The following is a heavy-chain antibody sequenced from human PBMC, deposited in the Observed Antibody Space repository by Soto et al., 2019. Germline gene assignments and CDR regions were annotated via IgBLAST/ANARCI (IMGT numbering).Heavy chain of an antibody. CDR1: GFTFSSYS. V-gene: IGHV3-21*01. J-gene: IGHJ4*02. Sequence: EVQLVESGGGLVKPGGSLRLSCAASGFTFSSYSMTWVRQAPGKGVEWVSGMSSSGSNRYYADSVKGRVTITRDNARNSLYLQKNSLRAEDTAVYYCARDQGTYFTIDSWGQGTLVTFSS. D-gene: IGHD3-3*01. CDR3: ARDQGTYFTIDS. CDR2: MSSSGSNR.